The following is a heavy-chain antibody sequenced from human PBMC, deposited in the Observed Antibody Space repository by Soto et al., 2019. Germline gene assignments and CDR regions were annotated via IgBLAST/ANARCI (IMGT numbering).Heavy chain of an antibody. V-gene: IGHV5-10-1*01. CDR2: IDPSDSYT. J-gene: IGHJ6*02. Sequence: PGASLKISCQGSGYSFTSYWISWVRQMPGKGLEWMGRIDPSDSYTNYSPSFQGHVTISADKSISTAYLQWSSLKASDTAMYYCATGYCSSTSCHYYYYGMDVWGQGTTVTVSS. CDR1: GYSFTSYW. CDR3: ATGYCSSTSCHYYYYGMDV. D-gene: IGHD2-2*01.